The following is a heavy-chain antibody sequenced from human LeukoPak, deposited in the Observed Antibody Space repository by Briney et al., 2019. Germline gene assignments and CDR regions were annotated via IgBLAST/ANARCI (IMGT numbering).Heavy chain of an antibody. Sequence: PGGSLRLLCAASGFTFSSYAMSWVRQAPGKGLEWVSAISGSGGSTYYADSVKGRFTISRDNSKNTLYLQMNSLRAEDTAVYYCAKDLKAAAGADMDVWGKGTTVTVSS. CDR3: AKDLKAAAGADMDV. CDR2: ISGSGGST. J-gene: IGHJ6*03. CDR1: GFTFSSYA. D-gene: IGHD6-13*01. V-gene: IGHV3-23*01.